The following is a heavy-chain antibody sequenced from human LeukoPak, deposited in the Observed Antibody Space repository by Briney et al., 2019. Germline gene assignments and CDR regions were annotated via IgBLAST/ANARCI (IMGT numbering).Heavy chain of an antibody. CDR2: IYYSGST. V-gene: IGHV4-30-4*01. CDR1: GGSISSGDYY. D-gene: IGHD1-26*01. J-gene: IGHJ4*02. Sequence: SETLSLTCTVSGGSISSGDYYWSWIRQPPGKGLEWIGYIYYSGSTYYNPSLKSRVPISVDTSKNQFSLKLSSVTAADTAVYYCARLTSGSYYLVYFDYWGQGTLVTVSS. CDR3: ARLTSGSYYLVYFDY.